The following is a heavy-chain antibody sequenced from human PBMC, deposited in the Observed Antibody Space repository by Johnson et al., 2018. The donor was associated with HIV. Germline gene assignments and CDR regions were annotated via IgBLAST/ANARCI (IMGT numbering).Heavy chain of an antibody. J-gene: IGHJ3*02. CDR3: AKGQYSSSPCAFDI. CDR1: GFTFRSYD. Sequence: MQLVESGGGLVQPGGSLRLSCAASGFTFRSYDMHWVRQVTGKGLEWVSAIGTAGETNYPGSVKGRFTISRENAKNSLYLQMGSLRAEDMAVYYCAKGQYSSSPCAFDIWGQGTMVTVSS. CDR2: IGTAGET. V-gene: IGHV3-13*01. D-gene: IGHD6-6*01.